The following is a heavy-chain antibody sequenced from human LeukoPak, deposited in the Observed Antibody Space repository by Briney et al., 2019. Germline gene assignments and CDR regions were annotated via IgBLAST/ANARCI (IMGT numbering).Heavy chain of an antibody. CDR3: ARESSRDYGDFDY. J-gene: IGHJ4*02. CDR1: GFTFSSYG. CDR2: IWYDGSNK. Sequence: PGRSLRLSCAASGFTFSSYGMHWVRQTPGKGLEWVAVIWYDGSNKYYADSVKGRFTISRDNSKNTLYLQMNSLRAEDTAVYYCARESSRDYGDFDYWGQGTLVTVSS. V-gene: IGHV3-33*08. D-gene: IGHD4-17*01.